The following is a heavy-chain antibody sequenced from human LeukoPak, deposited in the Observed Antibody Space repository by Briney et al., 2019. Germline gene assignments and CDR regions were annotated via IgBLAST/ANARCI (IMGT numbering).Heavy chain of an antibody. J-gene: IGHJ4*02. V-gene: IGHV3-21*01. D-gene: IGHD1-26*01. CDR3: ARDSGRYFGAGSLDY. CDR2: IISSSSYI. Sequence: PGGSLRVSCAASGFTFSSYSMSWVREAPGKGLGWVSSIISSSSYIYYADSVKGRFTLSRDTTKNSLYLQMNSLRDEDTAVYYCARDSGRYFGAGSLDYWGQGTLVTVSS. CDR1: GFTFSSYS.